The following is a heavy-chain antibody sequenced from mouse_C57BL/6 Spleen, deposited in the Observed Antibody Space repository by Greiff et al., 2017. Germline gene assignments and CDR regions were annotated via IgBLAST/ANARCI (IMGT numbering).Heavy chain of an antibody. CDR1: GFTFSDYY. Sequence: VKLVESEGGLVQPGSSMKLSCTASGFTFSDYYMAWVRQVPEKGLEWVANINYDGSSTYYLDSLKSRFIISRDNAKNILYLQMSSLKSEDTATYYCARDLGYYGSSYDWYFDVWGTGTTVTVSS. V-gene: IGHV5-16*01. J-gene: IGHJ1*03. D-gene: IGHD1-1*01. CDR3: ARDLGYYGSSYDWYFDV. CDR2: INYDGSST.